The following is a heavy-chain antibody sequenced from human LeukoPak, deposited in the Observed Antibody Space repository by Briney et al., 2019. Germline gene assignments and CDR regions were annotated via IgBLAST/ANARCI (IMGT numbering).Heavy chain of an antibody. Sequence: ASETLSLTCAVYGGSFSGYYWSWIRQHPVKGLEWIGYIYYSGSTYYNPSLKSRVTISVDTSKNQFSLKLSSVTAADTAVYYCARVYSSSRRGALYYFDYWGQGTLVTVSS. CDR1: GGSFSGYY. CDR3: ARVYSSSRRGALYYFDY. CDR2: IYYSGST. V-gene: IGHV4-34*01. J-gene: IGHJ4*02. D-gene: IGHD2-21*01.